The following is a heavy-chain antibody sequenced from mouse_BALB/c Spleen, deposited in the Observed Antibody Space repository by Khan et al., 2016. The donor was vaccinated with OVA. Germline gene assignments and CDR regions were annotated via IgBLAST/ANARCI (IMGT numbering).Heavy chain of an antibody. CDR3: ARVYGWDLDD. D-gene: IGHD1-1*01. CDR2: IRYSGNT. J-gene: IGHJ1*01. Sequence: VQLQQSGPGLVKPSQSLSLTCTVTGYSITSDYAWNWIRQFPGNKLEWMGFIRYSGNTKYNPSLKSRFSITRDTSKNQFFLQLNSVTTEDTATYYCARVYGWDLDDWGAGTSVTVAS. V-gene: IGHV3-2*02. CDR1: GYSITSDYA.